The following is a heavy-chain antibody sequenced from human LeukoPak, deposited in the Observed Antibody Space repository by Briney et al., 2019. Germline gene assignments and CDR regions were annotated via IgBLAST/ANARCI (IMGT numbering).Heavy chain of an antibody. Sequence: ASVKVSCKASGYTFTGYFMHWVRQAPGQGREWMGWINPNSGDTSYAQKFQGRVTMTRDTSVSTANMELSSLTSDDTALYYCARGRSSGTSYAAFNIWGQGTMVTVSS. J-gene: IGHJ3*02. V-gene: IGHV1-2*02. CDR2: INPNSGDT. CDR1: GYTFTGYF. CDR3: ARGRSSGTSYAAFNI. D-gene: IGHD3-22*01.